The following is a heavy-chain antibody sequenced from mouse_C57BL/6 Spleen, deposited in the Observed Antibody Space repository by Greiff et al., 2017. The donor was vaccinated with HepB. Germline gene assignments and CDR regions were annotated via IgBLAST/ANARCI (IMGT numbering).Heavy chain of an antibody. CDR1: GYTFTSYW. D-gene: IGHD1-1*01. CDR2: IYPGSGST. V-gene: IGHV1-55*01. J-gene: IGHJ4*01. CDR3: ARKGIYYCGSSYHYAMDY. Sequence: QVHVKQPGAELVKPGASVKMSCKASGYTFTSYWITWVKQRPGQGLEWIGGIYPGSGSTNYNEKFKSKATLTVDTSSSTAYMQLSSLTSEDSAVYYCARKGIYYCGSSYHYAMDYWGQGTSVTVSS.